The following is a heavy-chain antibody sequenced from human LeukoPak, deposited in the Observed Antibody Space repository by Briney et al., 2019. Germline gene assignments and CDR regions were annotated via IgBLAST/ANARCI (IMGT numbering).Heavy chain of an antibody. J-gene: IGHJ4*02. Sequence: PGGSLRLSCAASGFTFDDYGMSWVRQAPGKGLEWVSGINWNGGRTGYVDSVKGRFTISRDNAKNSLYLQVNGLRIEDTALYYCAKDIENYDSTGHFDYWGQGTLVTVSS. D-gene: IGHD3-22*01. CDR3: AKDIENYDSTGHFDY. V-gene: IGHV3-20*04. CDR1: GFTFDDYG. CDR2: INWNGGRT.